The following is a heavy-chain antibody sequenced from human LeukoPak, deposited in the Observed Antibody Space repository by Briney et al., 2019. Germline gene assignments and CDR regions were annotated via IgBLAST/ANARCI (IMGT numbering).Heavy chain of an antibody. Sequence: ASVTVSCMASVYTFSDYYMHWVRQAPGQGLASMGWINSNSGARNYAPKFQGRVTFSRDNSISTAYMELSSLRSRVTAIYYCASGRGGATTGFDHWGEGTLVSVSS. CDR2: INSNSGAR. D-gene: IGHD1-26*01. CDR1: VYTFSDYY. CDR3: ASGRGGATTGFDH. J-gene: IGHJ4*02. V-gene: IGHV1-2*02.